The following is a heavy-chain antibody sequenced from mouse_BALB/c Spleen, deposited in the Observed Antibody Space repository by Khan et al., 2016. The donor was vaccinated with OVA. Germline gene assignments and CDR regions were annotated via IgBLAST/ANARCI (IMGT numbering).Heavy chain of an antibody. V-gene: IGHV1-69*02. CDR2: IYPSDSYT. D-gene: IGHD2-13*01. Sequence: QVQLQQPGAELVRPGASVKLSCKASGYTFTRYWISWVKQRPGQGLEWIGNIYPSDSYTNYNQQFKDQATLTVDKSSSTAYMQLSSPTSEDSAVYYCTRGDPGNFDYWGQGTTLTVSS. J-gene: IGHJ2*01. CDR3: TRGDPGNFDY. CDR1: GYTFTRYW.